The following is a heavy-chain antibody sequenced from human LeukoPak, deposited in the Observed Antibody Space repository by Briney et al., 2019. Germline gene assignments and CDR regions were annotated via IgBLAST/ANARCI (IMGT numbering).Heavy chain of an antibody. CDR2: IYHRGNT. CDR3: ARGSPPYPDSSGYYYDY. D-gene: IGHD3-22*01. CDR1: GYSIGSGYY. J-gene: IGHJ4*02. Sequence: SETLSLTCAVSGYSIGSGYYWGWIRQPPGKGLEWIGSIYHRGNTYYSPSLKSRVTISVDTSKNQFSLRLRSVTAADTAVYYCARGSPPYPDSSGYYYDYWGRGTLVTVSS. V-gene: IGHV4-38-2*01.